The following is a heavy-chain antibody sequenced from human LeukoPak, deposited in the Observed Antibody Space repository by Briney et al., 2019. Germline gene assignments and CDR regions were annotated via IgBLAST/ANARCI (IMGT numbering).Heavy chain of an antibody. Sequence: KPSETLSLTCTVSAGSISSYYWSWIRQPPGKGLEWIGYIYYSGSTKYNPSLKSRVTISVDASKTQFSLKLNSVTAADTAVYYCARGGYCGGDCYHNGWFDPWGQGTLVTVSS. D-gene: IGHD2-21*02. CDR1: AGSISSYY. CDR2: IYYSGST. V-gene: IGHV4-59*01. CDR3: ARGGYCGGDCYHNGWFDP. J-gene: IGHJ5*02.